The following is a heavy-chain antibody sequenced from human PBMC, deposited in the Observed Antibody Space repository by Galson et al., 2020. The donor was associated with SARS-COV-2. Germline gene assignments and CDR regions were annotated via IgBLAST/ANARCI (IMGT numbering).Heavy chain of an antibody. CDR1: GYTLTELS. D-gene: IGHD3-3*01. CDR2: FDPEDGET. CDR3: ATVPPGPHYDFWSGYYY. Sequence: ASVKVSCKVSGYTLTELSMHWVRQAPGKGLEWMGGFDPEDGETIYAQKFQGRVTMTEDTSTDTAYMELSSLRSEDTAVYYCATVPPGPHYDFWSGYYYWGRGTLVTVSS. J-gene: IGHJ4*02. V-gene: IGHV1-24*01.